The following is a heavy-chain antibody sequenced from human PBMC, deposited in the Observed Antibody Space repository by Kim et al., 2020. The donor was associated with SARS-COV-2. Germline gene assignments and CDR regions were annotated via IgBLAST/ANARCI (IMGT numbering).Heavy chain of an antibody. V-gene: IGHV2-5*01. CDR3: AHRRVAGRLNWYDP. CDR2: IYWNDDK. Sequence: SCPTLVKPTQTLTLTCTFSGFSLTTIGVGVGWIRQPPGKALEWLALIYWNDDKRYSPSLRSRLTITKDTSKNQVVLTMTNMDPVDTATYYCAHRRVAGRLNWYDPWGQGALVTVSS. D-gene: IGHD6-6*01. CDR1: GFSLTTIGVG. J-gene: IGHJ5*02.